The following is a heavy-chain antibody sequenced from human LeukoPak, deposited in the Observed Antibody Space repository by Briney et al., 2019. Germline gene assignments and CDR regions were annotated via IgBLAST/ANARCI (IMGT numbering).Heavy chain of an antibody. CDR1: GFTFSSYW. J-gene: IGHJ4*02. V-gene: IGHV3-7*01. CDR3: ARKGLPDY. CDR2: IKQDGSEK. Sequence: GGSLRLSCVASGFTFSSYWMSWVRQAPGKGLEWVANIKQDGSEKYYVDSVKGRFTISRDNAKSSLFLQMNSLRAEDTAVYYCARKGLPDYWGQGTLVTVSS.